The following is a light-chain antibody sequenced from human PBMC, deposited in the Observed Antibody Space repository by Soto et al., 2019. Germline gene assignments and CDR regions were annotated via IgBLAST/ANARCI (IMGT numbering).Light chain of an antibody. CDR1: QSINSN. J-gene: IGKJ5*01. Sequence: EIVLTQYPSTLSVSPWGSSTLSFMASQSINSNLAWYRHRPGQAPRLLIYRASTRAAGLPDRFSGSGSGTEFTLTISNLQSEDLAVYYCQQYHKWAITFGQGTRLEIK. V-gene: IGKV3-15*01. CDR3: QQYHKWAIT. CDR2: RAS.